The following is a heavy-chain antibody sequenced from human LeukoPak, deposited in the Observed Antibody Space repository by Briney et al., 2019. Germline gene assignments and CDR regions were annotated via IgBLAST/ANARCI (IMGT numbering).Heavy chain of an antibody. D-gene: IGHD5-24*01. CDR1: GGSISSYY. CDR2: IYYSGST. CDR3: ARESVEMATINAFDI. Sequence: KASETLSLTCTVSGGSISSYYRSWIRQPPGKGLEWIGYIYYSGSTNYNPSLKSRVTISVDTSKNQFSLKLSSVTAADTAVYYCARESVEMATINAFDIWGQGTMVTVSS. J-gene: IGHJ3*02. V-gene: IGHV4-59*01.